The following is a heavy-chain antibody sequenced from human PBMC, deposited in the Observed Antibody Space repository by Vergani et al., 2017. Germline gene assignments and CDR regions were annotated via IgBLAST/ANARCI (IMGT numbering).Heavy chain of an antibody. V-gene: IGHV3-30*18. CDR3: AKDTTTQYYYDSSGYLDY. CDR1: GFSFSSYG. J-gene: IGHJ4*02. Sequence: QVQLVESGGGVVQPGKSLRLSCGGSGFSFSSYGMHWVRQAPGKGLEWVAVIANDYSNTYSATSGKGRFTISRDNAKNTLYLQMNSLRAEDTALYYCAKDTTTQYYYDSSGYLDYWGQGTLVTVSS. D-gene: IGHD3-22*01. CDR2: IANDYSNT.